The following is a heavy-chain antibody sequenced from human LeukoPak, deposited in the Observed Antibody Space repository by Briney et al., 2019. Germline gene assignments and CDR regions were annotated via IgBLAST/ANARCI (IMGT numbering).Heavy chain of an antibody. Sequence: ASVKVSCKASGYTFTSYDINWVRQATGQGLEWMGIINPSGGSTSYAQKFQGRVTITRDTSASTAYMELSRLRSEDMAVYYCAREMLGAANNAFDIWGQGTMITVSS. CDR3: AREMLGAANNAFDI. J-gene: IGHJ3*02. D-gene: IGHD1-26*01. CDR2: INPSGGST. CDR1: GYTFTSYD. V-gene: IGHV1-46*01.